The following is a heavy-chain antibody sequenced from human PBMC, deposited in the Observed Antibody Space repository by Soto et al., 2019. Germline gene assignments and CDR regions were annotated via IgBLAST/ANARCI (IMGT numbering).Heavy chain of an antibody. D-gene: IGHD6-13*01. CDR2: IYYSGRT. CDR3: ARHFHTAAGPNWFDP. J-gene: IGHJ5*02. Sequence: SETLSLTCTVSGGSISSSSYYWGWIRQPPGKGLEWIGSIYYSGRTYYNPSLKSRVTIALDTSKSQFSLKLSAVTAADTAVYYCARHFHTAAGPNWFDPWGQGTLVTVSS. V-gene: IGHV4-39*01. CDR1: GGSISSSSYY.